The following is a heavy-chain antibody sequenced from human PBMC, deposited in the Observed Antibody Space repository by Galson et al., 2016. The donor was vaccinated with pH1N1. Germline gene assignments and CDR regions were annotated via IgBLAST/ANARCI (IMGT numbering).Heavy chain of an antibody. CDR2: INEDGSKI. CDR1: GFSLSSFW. V-gene: IGHV3-7*01. D-gene: IGHD5-12*01. CDR3: ARSIGNIGAH. J-gene: IGHJ4*02. Sequence: SLRLSCAASGFSLSSFWMTWVRRAPATGLEWVANINEDGSKIYYVDSVKGRFTISRDNAKNSLYLQMNSLRAEETAVYYCARSIGNIGAHWGQGTLVTVSS.